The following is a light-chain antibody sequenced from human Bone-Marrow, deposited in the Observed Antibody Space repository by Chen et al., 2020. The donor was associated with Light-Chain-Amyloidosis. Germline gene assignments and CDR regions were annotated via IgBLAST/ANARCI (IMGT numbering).Light chain of an antibody. CDR1: DLPTKY. Sequence: SSELTQPPSVSVSPCQTARITCSGDDLPTKYAYWYQQKPGQAPVLVIHRDTERPSGISERFSGSSSGTTATLTISGVQAEDEADYHCQSADSSGTYEVIFGGGTKLTVL. J-gene: IGLJ2*01. V-gene: IGLV3-25*03. CDR3: QSADSSGTYEVI. CDR2: RDT.